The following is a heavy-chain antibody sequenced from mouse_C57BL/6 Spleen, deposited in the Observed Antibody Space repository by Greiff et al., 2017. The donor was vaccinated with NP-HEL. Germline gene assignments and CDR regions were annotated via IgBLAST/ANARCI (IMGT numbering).Heavy chain of an antibody. D-gene: IGHD2-3*01. CDR2: INPNNGGT. Sequence: EVQLKESGPELVKPGASVKIPCKASGYTFTDYNMDWVKQSHGKSLEWIGDINPNNGGTIYNQKFKGKATLTVDKSSSTAYMELRSLTSEDTAVYYCARRGWILREMDYWGQGTSVTVSS. V-gene: IGHV1-18*01. CDR1: GYTFTDYN. J-gene: IGHJ4*01. CDR3: ARRGWILREMDY.